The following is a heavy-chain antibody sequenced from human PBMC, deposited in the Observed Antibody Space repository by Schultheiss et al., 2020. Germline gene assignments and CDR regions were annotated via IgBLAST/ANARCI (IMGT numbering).Heavy chain of an antibody. J-gene: IGHJ4*02. D-gene: IGHD3-10*01. CDR2: IYHSGST. CDR1: GGSFSGYY. Sequence: SQTLSLTCAVYGGSFSGYYWSWIRQPPGKGLEWIGEIYHSGSTNYNPSLKSRVTISVDKSKNQFSLKLSSVTAADTAVYYCARITMVQGVIITSAFDYWGQGTLVTVSS. CDR3: ARITMVQGVIITSAFDY. V-gene: IGHV4-34*01.